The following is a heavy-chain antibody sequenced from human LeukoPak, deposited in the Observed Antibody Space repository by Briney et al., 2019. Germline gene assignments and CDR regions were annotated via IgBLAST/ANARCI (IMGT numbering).Heavy chain of an antibody. CDR3: AKDHTSGYYLDF. Sequence: GGSLRLSCAASGFTISSYAMSWVRQAPGKGLEWVSGISSSGGSTYYADSVKGRFTISRDNSKNTLYLQMNSLRAEDTAVYYCAKDHTSGYYLDFWGQGTLVTVSS. J-gene: IGHJ4*02. CDR1: GFTISSYA. D-gene: IGHD3-22*01. V-gene: IGHV3-23*01. CDR2: ISSSGGST.